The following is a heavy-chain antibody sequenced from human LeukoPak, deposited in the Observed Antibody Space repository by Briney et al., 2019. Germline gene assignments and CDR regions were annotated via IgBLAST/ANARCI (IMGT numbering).Heavy chain of an antibody. Sequence: SVNVSCKASGGTFSSYTISWVRQAPGQGLEWMGRIIPILGIANYAQKFQGRVTITADKSTSTAYMELSSLRSEDTAVYYCARDPFYYGSGSPFDYWGQGTLVTVSS. J-gene: IGHJ4*02. V-gene: IGHV1-69*04. CDR3: ARDPFYYGSGSPFDY. CDR2: IIPILGIA. D-gene: IGHD3-10*01. CDR1: GGTFSSYT.